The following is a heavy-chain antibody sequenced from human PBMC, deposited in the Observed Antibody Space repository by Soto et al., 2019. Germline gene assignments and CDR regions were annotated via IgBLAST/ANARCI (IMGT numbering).Heavy chain of an antibody. CDR2: ISYDGSNK. Sequence: QVQLVESGGGVVQPGRSLRLSCAASGFTFSSYAMHWVRQAPGKGLEWVAVISYDGSNKYSADSVKGRFTISRDNSKTLYMQMNSLRAEDTAVYYCVRDTSPYSSGWHNRHSDYWGQGTLVTVSS. CDR3: VRDTSPYSSGWHNRHSDY. D-gene: IGHD6-19*01. J-gene: IGHJ4*02. V-gene: IGHV3-30-3*01. CDR1: GFTFSSYA.